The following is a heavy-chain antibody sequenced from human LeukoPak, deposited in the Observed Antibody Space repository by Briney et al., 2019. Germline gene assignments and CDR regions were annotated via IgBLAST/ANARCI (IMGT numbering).Heavy chain of an antibody. CDR1: GITFSSYS. CDR3: ASQRRVDLGYAFNL. Sequence: GGSLRLSCAASGITFSSYSMNWLRQAPGKGLEWVSSITPSSYIYYADSLKGRFTISRDNAKHSLYLQMNSLRAEDTAVYYCASQRRVDLGYAFNLWGQGTMVTVSS. J-gene: IGHJ3*01. CDR2: ITPSSYI. D-gene: IGHD2-2*01. V-gene: IGHV3-21*01.